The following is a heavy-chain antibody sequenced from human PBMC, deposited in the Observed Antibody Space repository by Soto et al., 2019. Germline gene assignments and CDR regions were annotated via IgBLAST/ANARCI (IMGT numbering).Heavy chain of an antibody. V-gene: IGHV3-74*01. Sequence: GGSLRLSCEASGFTFSSYWFHWVRQVPGKGLVWVSRTNQHGTIIDYADFVKDRFIISRDDARSELYLQLNDLRVEDTATYYCARGGLEPFDHWGQGALVTVSS. D-gene: IGHD1-1*01. CDR2: TNQHGTII. CDR1: GFTFSSYW. J-gene: IGHJ4*02. CDR3: ARGGLEPFDH.